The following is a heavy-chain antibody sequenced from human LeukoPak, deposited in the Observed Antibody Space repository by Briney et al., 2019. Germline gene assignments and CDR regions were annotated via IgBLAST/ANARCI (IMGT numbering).Heavy chain of an antibody. V-gene: IGHV3-30*04. D-gene: IGHD3-10*01. Sequence: PGGSLRLSCEASGFIFSTYAFHWVRQAPGKGPEWMAFITYDGSDTYFADSVKGRFTLSRDNSKNALYLQMNSLRTADTAVYYCARPGGYAFDIWGQGTMATVSS. J-gene: IGHJ3*02. CDR2: ITYDGSDT. CDR3: ARPGGYAFDI. CDR1: GFIFSTYA.